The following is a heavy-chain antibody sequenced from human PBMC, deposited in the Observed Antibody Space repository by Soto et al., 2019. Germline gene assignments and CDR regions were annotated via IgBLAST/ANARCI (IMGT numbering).Heavy chain of an antibody. V-gene: IGHV1-69*12. CDR1: GGTFSSYA. J-gene: IGHJ6*02. CDR2: IIPIFGTA. CDR3: AREWLRSAHYYYYYGMDV. Sequence: QVQLVQSGAEVKKPGSSVKVSCKASGGTFSSYAISWVRQAPGQGLEWMGGIIPIFGTANYAQKFQGRVTITADASTSTAYMELSSLRSEDTAVYYCAREWLRSAHYYYYYGMDVWGQGTTVTVSS. D-gene: IGHD5-12*01.